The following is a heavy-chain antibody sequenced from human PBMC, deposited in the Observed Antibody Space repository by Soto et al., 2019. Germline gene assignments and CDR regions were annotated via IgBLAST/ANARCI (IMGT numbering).Heavy chain of an antibody. D-gene: IGHD3-3*01. CDR2: IHHSGRT. J-gene: IGHJ4*02. CDR3: ARGVDSWSRYLF. Sequence: QVHLQQWGAGLLKPSETLSLTCALYGGSFAGYYWSWVRQSPGKGLEWIGEIHHSGRTKYNPSLKSRDSLSVDTSTQHFSLRLTSVTAADRGVYYCARGVDSWSRYLFWGQGTPVTVSS. V-gene: IGHV4-34*01. CDR1: GGSFAGYY.